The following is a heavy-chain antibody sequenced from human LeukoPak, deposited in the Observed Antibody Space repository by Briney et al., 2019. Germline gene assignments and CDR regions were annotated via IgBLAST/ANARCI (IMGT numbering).Heavy chain of an antibody. J-gene: IGHJ4*02. Sequence: GGSLRLSCAASRFTFSSYSLNWVSQAQGKGLEWVSSISSSSSYIYYADSVKGRFTISRDNAKNSLYLQMNSLRAEDTAVYYCVRGYSYGSHVSKTYYFDYWGQGTLVTVSS. V-gene: IGHV3-21*01. CDR2: ISSSSSYI. CDR3: VRGYSYGSHVSKTYYFDY. D-gene: IGHD5-18*01. CDR1: RFTFSSYS.